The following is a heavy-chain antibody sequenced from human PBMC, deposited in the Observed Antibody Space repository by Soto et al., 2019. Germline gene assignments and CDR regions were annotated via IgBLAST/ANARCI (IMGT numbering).Heavy chain of an antibody. CDR1: GYTFTGYY. D-gene: IGHD2-15*01. V-gene: IGHV1-2*02. J-gene: IGHJ5*02. CDR2: INPNSGGT. CDR3: ARVLGYCSGGSCHSGSRFDP. Sequence: ASVKVSCKASGYTFTGYYMHWVRQAPGQGLEWMGWINPNSGGTNYAQKFQGRVTMTRDTSISTAYMELSRLRSDDTAVYYCARVLGYCSGGSCHSGSRFDPWGQGTLVTVSS.